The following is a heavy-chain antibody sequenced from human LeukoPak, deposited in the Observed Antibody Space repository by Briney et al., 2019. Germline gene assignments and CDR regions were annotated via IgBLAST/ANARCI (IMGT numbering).Heavy chain of an antibody. Sequence: GASVKVSCKASVYSFSTYGISWLRQAPGQGLEWMGWICGKKGKINYAQNLQGRVTLTTDASTSTAYMELTSLRSDDTAVYYCARDCSSESCPLPFWGQGTMVTVSS. J-gene: IGHJ3*01. V-gene: IGHV1-18*01. CDR1: VYSFSTYG. CDR2: ICGKKGKI. D-gene: IGHD2-15*01. CDR3: ARDCSSESCPLPF.